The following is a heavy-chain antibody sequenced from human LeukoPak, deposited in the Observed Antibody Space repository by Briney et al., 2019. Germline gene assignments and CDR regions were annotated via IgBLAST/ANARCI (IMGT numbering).Heavy chain of an antibody. D-gene: IGHD1-26*01. V-gene: IGHV3-53*01. CDR2: IYSGGST. CDR3: ARIAPLNSGSYYGYFQH. Sequence: GGSLSLSCAAAGFTVSSNYMSWVRQAPGKGLEWVSVIYSGGSTYYADSVKGRFTISRDNSKNTLYLQMNSLRAEDTAVYYCARIAPLNSGSYYGYFQHWGQGTLVTVSS. J-gene: IGHJ1*01. CDR1: GFTVSSNY.